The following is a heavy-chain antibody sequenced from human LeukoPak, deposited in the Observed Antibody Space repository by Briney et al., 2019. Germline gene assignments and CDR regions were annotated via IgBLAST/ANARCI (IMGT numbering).Heavy chain of an antibody. V-gene: IGHV3-30-3*01. J-gene: IGHJ4*02. D-gene: IGHD6-19*01. Sequence: GGSLRLSCAAYGFTFSSYAMHWVCQALGKGLEWVAVISSDGSNKYYTDSVKGRFTISRDDSKNTLYVQMNSLRPRDTAVYDCARDLSTTTVAGTSWYDYWGQGTLVTVSA. CDR2: ISSDGSNK. CDR1: GFTFSSYA. CDR3: ARDLSTTTVAGTSWYDY.